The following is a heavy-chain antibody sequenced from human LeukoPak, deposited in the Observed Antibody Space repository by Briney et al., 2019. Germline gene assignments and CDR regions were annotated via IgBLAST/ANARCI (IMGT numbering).Heavy chain of an antibody. CDR1: GYTFTSYY. J-gene: IGHJ5*02. Sequence: ASVKVSCKASGYTFTSYYMHWVRQAPGQGLEWMGIINPSGGSTSYAQKFQGRVTMTRDTSTSTVYMELSSLRSEDTAVYYCARVGAAAGTVEYNWFDPWGQGTLVTVSS. D-gene: IGHD6-13*01. V-gene: IGHV1-46*01. CDR3: ARVGAAAGTVEYNWFDP. CDR2: INPSGGST.